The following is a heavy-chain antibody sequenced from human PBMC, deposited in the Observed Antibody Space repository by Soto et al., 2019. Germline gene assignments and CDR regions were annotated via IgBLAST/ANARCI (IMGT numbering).Heavy chain of an antibody. D-gene: IGHD6-13*01. CDR3: AGGRAAAGTGCDY. J-gene: IGHJ4*02. CDR1: GGSISSGGYY. V-gene: IGHV4-31*03. Sequence: QVQLQESGPGLVKPSPTLSLTCTVSGGSISSGGYYWSWLRQHPGKGLEWLGYIYASGSTYYNPAHKRRVTISVDTSKNQFSLMLSSVTAADTAVYYCAGGRAAAGTGCDYWGQGTLVTVSS. CDR2: IYASGST.